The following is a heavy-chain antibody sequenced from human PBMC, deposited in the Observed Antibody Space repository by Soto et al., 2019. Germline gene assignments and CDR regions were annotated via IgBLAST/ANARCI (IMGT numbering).Heavy chain of an antibody. CDR1: GYTFTSYG. CDR3: ARDETVIVGPGAFDI. V-gene: IGHV1-18*01. D-gene: IGHD3-22*01. CDR2: ISAYNGNT. Sequence: ASVKVSCKASGYTFTSYGISWVRQAPGQGLEWMGWISAYNGNTNYAQKLQGRVTITTDTSTSTAYMELMSLRSDDTAVYYCARDETVIVGPGAFDIWGQGTRVTVSS. J-gene: IGHJ3*02.